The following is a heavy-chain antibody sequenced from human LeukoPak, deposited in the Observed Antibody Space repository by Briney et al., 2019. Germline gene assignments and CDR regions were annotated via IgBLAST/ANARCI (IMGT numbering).Heavy chain of an antibody. Sequence: SETLSLTCAVYGGSFSGYYWSWIRQSPGKGLEWIGEINHSGSTNYNPSLKSRVTISVDTSKNQFSLKLSSVTAADTAVYYCARGRKMATKPHWYYGMDVWGQGTTVTVSS. J-gene: IGHJ6*02. CDR1: GGSFSGYY. CDR3: ARGRKMATKPHWYYGMDV. D-gene: IGHD5-24*01. CDR2: INHSGST. V-gene: IGHV4-34*01.